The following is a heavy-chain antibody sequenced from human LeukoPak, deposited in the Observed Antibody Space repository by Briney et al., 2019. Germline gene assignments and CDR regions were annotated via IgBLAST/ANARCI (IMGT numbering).Heavy chain of an antibody. D-gene: IGHD2-2*02. J-gene: IGHJ4*02. CDR2: ISYDGSNK. Sequence: PGGSLRLSCAASGFTFSTYSMNWVRQAPGKGLEWVAVISYDGSNKYYADSVKGRFTISRDNSKNTLYLQMNSLRAEDTAVYYCAKDGVVCSSTSCYTEKFDYWGQGTLVTVSS. CDR1: GFTFSTYS. V-gene: IGHV3-30*18. CDR3: AKDGVVCSSTSCYTEKFDY.